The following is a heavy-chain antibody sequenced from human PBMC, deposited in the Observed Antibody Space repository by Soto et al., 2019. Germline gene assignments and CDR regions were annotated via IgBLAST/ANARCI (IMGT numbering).Heavy chain of an antibody. J-gene: IGHJ4*02. D-gene: IGHD6-6*01. Sequence: SETLSLTCTVSGGSISSGGYYWSWIRQPPGKGLEWIGYIYYSGSTNYNPSLKSRVTISVDTSKNQFSLKLSSVTAADTAVYYCARLIAASTFDYWGQGTLVPVSS. CDR3: ARLIAASTFDY. V-gene: IGHV4-61*08. CDR2: IYYSGST. CDR1: GGSISSGGYY.